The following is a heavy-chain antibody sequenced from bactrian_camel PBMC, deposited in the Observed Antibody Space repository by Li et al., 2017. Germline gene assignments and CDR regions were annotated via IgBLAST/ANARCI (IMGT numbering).Heavy chain of an antibody. CDR3: AARTRRIWERCKRDESDYTY. D-gene: IGHD2*01. J-gene: IGHJ4*01. CDR2: ISPSSVGI. Sequence: VQLVESGGGLVQPGGSLRLSCAASGFTFRSYYMTWVRQAPGKGLEWVSTISPSSVGIDYADSVKGRFTISRDNAKDTVYLQMNSLKSEDTAVYYRAARTRRIWERCKRDESDYTYWGQGTQVTVS. V-gene: IGHV3S40*01. CDR1: GFTFRSYY.